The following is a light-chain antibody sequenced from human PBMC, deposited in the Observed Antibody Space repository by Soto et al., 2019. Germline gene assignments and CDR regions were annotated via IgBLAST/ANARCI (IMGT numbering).Light chain of an antibody. CDR2: GAS. V-gene: IGKV3-20*01. J-gene: IGKJ1*01. CDR1: QSVSTSY. CDR3: QQYGNSRGT. Sequence: EIVLTQSAGTLSLSPGDRATLSCRASQSVSTSYLAWYQQKPGQAPRLLIYGASSRATGIPDRFSGSGYGTDFTLTISGLETEDFAVYYCQQYGNSRGTFGQGTKVDIK.